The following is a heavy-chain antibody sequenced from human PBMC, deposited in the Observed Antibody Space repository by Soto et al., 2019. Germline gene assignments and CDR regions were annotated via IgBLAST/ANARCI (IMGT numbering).Heavy chain of an antibody. CDR2: ISAYNGNT. D-gene: IGHD3-10*01. V-gene: IGHV1-18*01. Sequence: ASVKVSCKASGFIFTSYGISWVRQAPGQGLEWMGWISAYNGNTNYAQKLQGRVTMTTDTSTSTAYMELRSLTSDDTAVYYCAKPGSGSSYGMDVWGQGTTVTVSS. J-gene: IGHJ6*02. CDR1: GFIFTSYG. CDR3: AKPGSGSSYGMDV.